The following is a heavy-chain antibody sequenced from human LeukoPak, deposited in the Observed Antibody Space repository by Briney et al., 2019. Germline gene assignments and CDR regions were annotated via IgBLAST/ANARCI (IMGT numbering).Heavy chain of an antibody. Sequence: PSETLSLTCTVSGGSISSYYWSWIRQPPGKELEWIGYIYYSGSTNYNPSLKSRVTISVDTSKNQFSLKLSSVTAADTAVYYCARRGSQFRWGAFDMWGQASMAIVSS. V-gene: IGHV4-59*08. J-gene: IGHJ3*02. D-gene: IGHD3-16*01. CDR1: GGSISSYY. CDR2: IYYSGST. CDR3: ARRGSQFRWGAFDM.